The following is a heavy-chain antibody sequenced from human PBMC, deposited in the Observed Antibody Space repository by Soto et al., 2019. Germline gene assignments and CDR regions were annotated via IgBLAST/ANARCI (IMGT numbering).Heavy chain of an antibody. CDR1: GYAFPHYV. J-gene: IGHJ4*02. D-gene: IGHD1-26*01. CDR2: STHTGNT. Sequence: QVRLVQSGPEVKKPGASVKVSCKTSGYAFPHYVINWVRQAPGHGLEWMGFSTHTGNTNYAQNFQGRVVLTTDTSTSTASMEVMSLRSDATAVYSCARSGEHPLDYWGQGTPVTVSS. V-gene: IGHV1-18*01. CDR3: ARSGEHPLDY.